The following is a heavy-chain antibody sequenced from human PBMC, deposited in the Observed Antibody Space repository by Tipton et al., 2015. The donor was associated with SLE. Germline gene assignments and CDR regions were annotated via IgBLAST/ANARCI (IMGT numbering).Heavy chain of an antibody. CDR1: GYSISSGYY. Sequence: TLSLTCTVSGYSISSGYYWGWIRQPPGKGLEWIGSIYHSGCTYYNPSLKSRVTISVDTSKNQFSLKLSSVTAADTAVYYCARDIRFGVVPSDAFDIWGQGTMVTVSS. V-gene: IGHV4-38-2*02. J-gene: IGHJ3*02. CDR3: ARDIRFGVVPSDAFDI. D-gene: IGHD3-3*01. CDR2: IYHSGCT.